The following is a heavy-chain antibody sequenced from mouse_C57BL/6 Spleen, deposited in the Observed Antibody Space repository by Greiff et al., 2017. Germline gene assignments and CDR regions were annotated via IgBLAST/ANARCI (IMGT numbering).Heavy chain of an antibody. V-gene: IGHV14-1*01. CDR1: GFNFTDYY. J-gene: IGHJ2*01. Sequence: VQLQQSGAELVRPGASVKLSCTASGFNFTDYYMHWVKQRPEQGLEWIGRIDPADGDTEYAPKFQGKATMTADTSSNTAYLQLSSLTSEDTAVYYCTTTIYDGPWGYWGQGTTLTVSS. CDR3: TTTIYDGPWGY. CDR2: IDPADGDT. D-gene: IGHD2-3*01.